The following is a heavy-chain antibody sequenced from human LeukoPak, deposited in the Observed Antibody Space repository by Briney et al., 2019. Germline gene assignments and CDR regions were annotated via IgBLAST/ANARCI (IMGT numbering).Heavy chain of an antibody. J-gene: IGHJ5*02. CDR1: GFTFSSYG. Sequence: PGGSLRLSCAASGFTFSSYGMHWVRQAPGKGLEWVAFISYDGSNKDYADSVKGRFTISRDNSKNTLYLQMNSLRTEDTAIYYCATAVATIYPPWGQGTLVTVSS. D-gene: IGHD5-12*01. CDR3: ATAVATIYPP. V-gene: IGHV3-30*03. CDR2: ISYDGSNK.